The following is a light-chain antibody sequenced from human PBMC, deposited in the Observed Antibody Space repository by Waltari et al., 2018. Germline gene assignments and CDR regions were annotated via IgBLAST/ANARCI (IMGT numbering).Light chain of an antibody. J-gene: IGKJ1*01. CDR2: AAS. CDR1: QSISRT. CDR3: QHYLRLPVT. Sequence: EIVLTPSPGTLSLSPGERATLSCRASQSISRTLVWYQKKPGQAPRLLIYAASTRATGIPERFSGSGSGTDFSLTISRLEPEDFAVYYCQHYLRLPVTFGQGTKVEIK. V-gene: IGKV3-20*01.